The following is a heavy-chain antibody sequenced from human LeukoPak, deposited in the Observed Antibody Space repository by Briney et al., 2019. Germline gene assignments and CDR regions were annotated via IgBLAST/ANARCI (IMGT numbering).Heavy chain of an antibody. CDR3: ARVMDTVVTNDY. J-gene: IGHJ4*02. V-gene: IGHV1-69*04. CDR1: GGTFSSYA. D-gene: IGHD4-23*01. CDR2: IIPILGIA. Sequence: GASVKVSCKASGGTFSSYAISWVRQAPGQGLEWMGRIIPILGIANYAQKFQGRVTITADKSTSTAYMELSSLRSEDTAVYYCARVMDTVVTNDYWGQGTLVTVSS.